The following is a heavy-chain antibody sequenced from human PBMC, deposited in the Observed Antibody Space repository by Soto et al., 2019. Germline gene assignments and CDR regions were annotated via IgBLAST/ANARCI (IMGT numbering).Heavy chain of an antibody. J-gene: IGHJ4*02. CDR1: GVTFSSYA. D-gene: IGHD6-13*01. CDR3: YTKYSNSFVI. Sequence: GGSLRLSCGVSGVTFSSYAMHWVRQAPGKGLEWVAVISYDGSNKYYADSVKGRFTIYRDNYKNTLYLQMNSLRADDTAVYYWYTKYSNSFVIWGQGTLVTVSS. CDR2: ISYDGSNK. V-gene: IGHV3-30-3*01.